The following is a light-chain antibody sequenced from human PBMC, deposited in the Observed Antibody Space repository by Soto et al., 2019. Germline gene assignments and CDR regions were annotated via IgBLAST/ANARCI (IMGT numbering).Light chain of an antibody. CDR2: GAS. CDR1: QSVSSN. V-gene: IGKV3-15*01. CDR3: QQYDNWPPAWT. J-gene: IGKJ1*01. Sequence: EIVMTQSPATLSVSPGERSTLSCRASQSVSSNLAWYQQKPGQAPXILIYGASTRATGIPARFSGSGSGTEFTLTISSLQSEDFAVYYCQQYDNWPPAWTFGQGTKV.